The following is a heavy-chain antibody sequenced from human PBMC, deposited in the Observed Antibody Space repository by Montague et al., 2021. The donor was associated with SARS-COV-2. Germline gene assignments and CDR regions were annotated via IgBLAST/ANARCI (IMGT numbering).Heavy chain of an antibody. CDR3: AKLPSRDGYNLRDY. V-gene: IGHV3-9*01. CDR1: GFTFDDYA. CDR2: ISWNSGSI. D-gene: IGHD5-24*01. Sequence: SLRLSCAASGFTFDDYAMHWVRQAPGKGLEWVSGISWNSGSICYADSVKGRFTISRDNAKNSLYLQMNSLRAEDTALYYCAKLPSRDGYNLRDYWGQGTLVTVSS. J-gene: IGHJ4*02.